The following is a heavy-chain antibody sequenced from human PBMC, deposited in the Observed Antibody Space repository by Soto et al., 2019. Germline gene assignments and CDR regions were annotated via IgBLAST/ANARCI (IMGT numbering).Heavy chain of an antibody. J-gene: IGHJ6*02. CDR2: IWYDGSNK. Sequence: GGSLRLSCAASGFTFSSYGMHWVRQAPGKGLEWVAVIWYDGSNKYYADSVKGRFTISRDNSKNTLYLQMNSLRAEDTAVYYCARDYVVVVVAASTGYGMDVWGQGTTVTVSS. D-gene: IGHD2-15*01. CDR1: GFTFSSYG. V-gene: IGHV3-33*01. CDR3: ARDYVVVVVAASTGYGMDV.